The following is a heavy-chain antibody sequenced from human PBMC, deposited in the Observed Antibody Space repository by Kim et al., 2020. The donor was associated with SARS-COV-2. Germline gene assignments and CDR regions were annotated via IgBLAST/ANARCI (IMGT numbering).Heavy chain of an antibody. CDR3: AKKGGRDGYTYGPFDY. CDR2: ISGSGGST. J-gene: IGHJ4*02. V-gene: IGHV3-23*01. D-gene: IGHD5-12*01. CDR1: GFTFSSYA. Sequence: GGSLRLSCAASGFTFSSYAMSWVRQAPGKGLEWVSAISGSGGSTYYADSVKGRFTISRDNSKNTLYLQMNSLRAEDTAVYYCAKKGGRDGYTYGPFDYWGQGTLVTVSS.